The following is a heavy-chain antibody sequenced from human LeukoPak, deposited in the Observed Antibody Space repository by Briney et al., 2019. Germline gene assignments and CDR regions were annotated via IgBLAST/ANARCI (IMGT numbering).Heavy chain of an antibody. CDR3: ARGTYYYDSSSYNPPPPRYDY. CDR2: ISSSSAYI. V-gene: IGHV3-21*01. CDR1: GFTFSRYS. J-gene: IGHJ4*02. D-gene: IGHD3-22*01. Sequence: GGSLRLSCAASGFTFSRYSMSWVRQAPGKGLEWVSSISSSSAYIYYANSVKGRFTISRDNAKNSLYLQMNTLRAEDTAVYYCARGTYYYDSSSYNPPPPRYDYWGQGTLVTVSS.